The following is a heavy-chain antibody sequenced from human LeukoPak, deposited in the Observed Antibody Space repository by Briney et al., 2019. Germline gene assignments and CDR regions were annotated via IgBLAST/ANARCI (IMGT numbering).Heavy chain of an antibody. D-gene: IGHD1-26*01. CDR1: GVTLSSYG. CDR2: IWHDGSNK. V-gene: IGHV3-30*02. CDR3: AKDLNPREAGATIDY. J-gene: IGHJ4*02. Sequence: PGGALRLSCTASGVTLSSYGMHWVRQAPGKGLEWVTVIWHDGSNKYYADSVKGRFTISRDNSKNTLYLQMNSLRAEDTAVYHCAKDLNPREAGATIDYWGQGTLVTVSS.